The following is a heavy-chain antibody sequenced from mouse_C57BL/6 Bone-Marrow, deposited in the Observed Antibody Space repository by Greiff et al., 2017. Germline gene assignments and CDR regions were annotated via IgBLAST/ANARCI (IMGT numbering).Heavy chain of an antibody. CDR1: GFTFSSYA. CDR3: ARGDAMDY. V-gene: IGHV5-4*03. J-gene: IGHJ4*01. Sequence: EVKLVESGGGLVKPGGSLKLSCAASGFTFSSYAMSWVRQTPEKRLAWVATISDGGSYTYYPDNVKGRFTISRDNAKNNLYLQMSHLKSEDTAMYYCARGDAMDYWGQGTSVTVSS. CDR2: ISDGGSYT.